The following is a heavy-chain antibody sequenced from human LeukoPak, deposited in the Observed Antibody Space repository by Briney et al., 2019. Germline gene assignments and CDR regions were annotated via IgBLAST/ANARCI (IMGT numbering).Heavy chain of an antibody. CDR1: GGSFSGYY. D-gene: IGHD3-16*02. V-gene: IGHV4-34*01. J-gene: IGHJ4*02. CDR3: ARGYYGYVWGSYRYSPPFFDY. CDR2: INHSGST. Sequence: SETLSLTCAVYGGSFSGYYWSWIRQPPGKGLEWIGEINHSGSTNYNPSLKSRVTISVDTSKNQFSLKLSSVTAADTAVYYCARGYYGYVWGSYRYSPPFFDYWGQGNLVTVSS.